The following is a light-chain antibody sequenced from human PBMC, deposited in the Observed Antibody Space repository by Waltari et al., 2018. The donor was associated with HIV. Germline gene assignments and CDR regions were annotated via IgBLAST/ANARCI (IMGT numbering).Light chain of an antibody. J-gene: IGLJ3*02. Sequence: QSVLTQPPSVSAAPGQKVTIACSGSNSHIGNTYLSWYQQLPGTAPKLLIYDSDKRPSGIPDRFSGSKSGTSATLGITGLQTGDGANYYCVTWDTRLRAVVFGGGTKLTVL. CDR3: VTWDTRLRAVV. V-gene: IGLV1-51*01. CDR2: DSD. CDR1: NSHIGNTY.